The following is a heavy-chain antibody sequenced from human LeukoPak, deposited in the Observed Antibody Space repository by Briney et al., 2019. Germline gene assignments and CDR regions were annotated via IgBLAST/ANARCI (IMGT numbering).Heavy chain of an antibody. CDR1: GDSISNYY. Sequence: SETLSLTCAVSGDSISNYYWSWIRQPPGKGLEWIGYIYTSGSTNYNPSLKSRVTTAADTSENQFSLKLSSVTAADTAVYYCARHYYDSSGYYYSSKNYFDSWGQGSLVTVSS. CDR3: ARHYYDSSGYYYSSKNYFDS. J-gene: IGHJ4*02. V-gene: IGHV4-4*09. D-gene: IGHD3-22*01. CDR2: IYTSGST.